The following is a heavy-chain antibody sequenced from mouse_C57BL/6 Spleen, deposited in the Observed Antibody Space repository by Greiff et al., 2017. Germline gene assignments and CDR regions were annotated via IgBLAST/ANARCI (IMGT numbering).Heavy chain of an antibody. V-gene: IGHV1-22*01. CDR3: AISGNYPAWFAY. D-gene: IGHD2-1*01. J-gene: IGHJ3*01. CDR2: INPNNGGT. Sequence: VQLQQSGPELVKPGASVKMSCKASGYTFTDYNMHWVKQSHGKSLEWIGYINPNNGGTSYNQKFKGKATLTVNKSSSTAYMELRSLTSEDSAVYYCAISGNYPAWFAYWGQGTLVTVSA. CDR1: GYTFTDYN.